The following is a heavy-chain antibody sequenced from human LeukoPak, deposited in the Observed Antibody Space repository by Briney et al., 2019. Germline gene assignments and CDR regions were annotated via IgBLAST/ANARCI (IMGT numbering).Heavy chain of an antibody. V-gene: IGHV4-4*02. CDR3: ARDLRPLAVAGRDAFDI. CDR1: GGSISSSNW. Sequence: PSGTLSLTCAVSGGSISSSNWWSWVRQPPGKGLEWIGEIYHSGSTNYNPSLKSRVTISVDTSKNQFSLKLSSVAAADTAVYYCARDLRPLAVAGRDAFDIWGQGTMVTVSS. J-gene: IGHJ3*02. CDR2: IYHSGST. D-gene: IGHD6-19*01.